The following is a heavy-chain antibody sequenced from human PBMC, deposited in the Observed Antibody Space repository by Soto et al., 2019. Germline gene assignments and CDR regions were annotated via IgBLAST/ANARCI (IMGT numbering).Heavy chain of an antibody. V-gene: IGHV5-10-1*01. J-gene: IGHJ6*02. CDR2: IDPSDSYT. Sequence: GESLKISCKGSGYSFTSYCISWVRQMPGKGLEWMGRIDPSDSYTNYSPSFQGHVTISADKSISTAYLQWSSLKASDTAMYYCARHCSIEDLLRYYYYGMDVWGQGTTGTVSS. CDR1: GYSFTSYC. CDR3: ARHCSIEDLLRYYYYGMDV. D-gene: IGHD2-2*01.